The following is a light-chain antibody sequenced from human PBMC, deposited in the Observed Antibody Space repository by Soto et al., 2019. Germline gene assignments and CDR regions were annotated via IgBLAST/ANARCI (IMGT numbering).Light chain of an antibody. Sequence: DIQMTQSPSSLSASVGDRVTITCRASQSISSYLNWYQQKPRKAPKLLIYAASSLQSWGPSRFSGSGSGTDFTLTISSLQPEDFATYYCQQSYSTPWTFGQGTKVEIK. CDR2: AAS. CDR1: QSISSY. J-gene: IGKJ1*01. CDR3: QQSYSTPWT. V-gene: IGKV1-39*01.